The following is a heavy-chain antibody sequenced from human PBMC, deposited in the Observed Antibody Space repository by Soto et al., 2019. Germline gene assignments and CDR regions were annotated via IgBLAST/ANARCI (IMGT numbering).Heavy chain of an antibody. CDR3: AREYYDSSGYYGGYYYYYGMDV. V-gene: IGHV1-2*04. CDR1: GYTFTSYA. J-gene: IGHJ6*02. D-gene: IGHD3-22*01. CDR2: INPNSGGT. Sequence: AAVKVSCKASGYTFTSYAMHWVRQAPGQGLEWMGWINPNSGGTNYAQKFQGWVTMTRDTSISTAYMELSRLRPDDTAVYYCAREYYDSSGYYGGYYYYYGMDVWDQGTTVTVSS.